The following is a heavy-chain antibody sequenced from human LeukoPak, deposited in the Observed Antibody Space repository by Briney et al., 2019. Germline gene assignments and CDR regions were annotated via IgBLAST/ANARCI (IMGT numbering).Heavy chain of an antibody. Sequence: ASVKVSCKASGYSSTSNYIHWVRQAPGQGLEWMGMIYPRDGSTSYAQKFQGRVTVTRDTSTSTVHMELRGLRSEDTAVYYCARDQEAFDYWGQGTLVTVSS. J-gene: IGHJ4*02. CDR2: IYPRDGST. CDR1: GYSSTSNY. V-gene: IGHV1-46*01. CDR3: ARDQEAFDY.